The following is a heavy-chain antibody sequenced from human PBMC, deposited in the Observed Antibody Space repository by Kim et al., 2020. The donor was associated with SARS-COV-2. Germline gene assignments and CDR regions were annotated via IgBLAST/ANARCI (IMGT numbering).Heavy chain of an antibody. D-gene: IGHD6-13*01. Sequence: SETLSLTCTVSGGSISSGGYYWSWIRQHPGKGLEWIGYIYYSGSTYYNPSLKSRVTISVDTSKNQFSLKLSSVTAADTAMYYCARGAAGTSYFDYWGQGTLVTVSS. J-gene: IGHJ4*02. CDR1: GGSISSGGYY. CDR3: ARGAAGTSYFDY. V-gene: IGHV4-31*03. CDR2: IYYSGST.